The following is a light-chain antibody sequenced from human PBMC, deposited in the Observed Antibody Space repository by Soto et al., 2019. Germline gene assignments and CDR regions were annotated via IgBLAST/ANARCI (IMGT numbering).Light chain of an antibody. CDR1: SSDVGSYNL. Sequence: QSALTQPAFVSGSPGQSITISCTGTSSDVGSYNLVSWYQQHPGKVPQLMIYEGTKRPSGVSNRFSGSQSGNTASLTISGLQAEDEADYYCCSYAGSGTHVVFGGGTKLTVL. J-gene: IGLJ2*01. CDR3: CSYAGSGTHVV. CDR2: EGT. V-gene: IGLV2-23*01.